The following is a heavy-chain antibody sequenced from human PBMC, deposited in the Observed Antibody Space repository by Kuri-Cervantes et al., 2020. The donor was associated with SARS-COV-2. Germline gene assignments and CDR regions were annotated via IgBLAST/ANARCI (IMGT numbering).Heavy chain of an antibody. CDR1: GFTFSSYA. Sequence: GESLKISCAASGFTFSSYAMHWVRQAPGKGLEWVAVISHDGKNKKCIASGKGRFTISRDNSQNTLYLHMKGLRSEDTAMYYCATDRVGVQDFWGQGTLVTVSS. CDR3: ATDRVGVQDF. D-gene: IGHD2-21*01. J-gene: IGHJ4*02. V-gene: IGHV3-30*04. CDR2: ISHDGKNK.